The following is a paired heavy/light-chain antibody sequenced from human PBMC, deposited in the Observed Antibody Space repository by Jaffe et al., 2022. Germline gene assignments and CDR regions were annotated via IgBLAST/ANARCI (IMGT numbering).Heavy chain of an antibody. CDR3: ATTTGYGDYRRLHYYYMDV. D-gene: IGHD4-17*01. CDR2: INPNSGGT. V-gene: IGHV1-2*06. CDR1: GYTFTGYY. J-gene: IGHJ6*03. Sequence: QVQLVQSGAEVKKPGASVKVSCKASGYTFTGYYMHWVRQAPGQGLEWMGRINPNSGGTNYAQKFQGRVTMTRDTSISTAYMELSRLRSDDTAVYYCATTTGYGDYRRLHYYYMDVWGKGTTVTVSS.
Light chain of an antibody. J-gene: IGLJ2*01. CDR2: YDS. Sequence: SYVLTQPPSVSVAPGKTARITCGGNNIGSKSVHWYQQKPGQAPVLVIYYDSDRPSGIPERFSGSNSGNTATLTISRVEAGDEADYYCQVWDSSSDYVVFGGGTKLTVL. CDR1: NIGSKS. V-gene: IGLV3-21*04. CDR3: QVWDSSSDYVV.